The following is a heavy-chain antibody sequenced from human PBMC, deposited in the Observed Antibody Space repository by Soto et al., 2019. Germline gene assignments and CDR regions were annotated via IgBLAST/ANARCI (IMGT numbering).Heavy chain of an antibody. CDR3: ARDRRLVTPPYYYYGMDV. V-gene: IGHV1-46*01. D-gene: IGHD2-21*02. CDR1: GYTFTSYY. CDR2: INPSGGST. Sequence: SVKVSCTASGYTFTSYYMHWVRQAPGQGLEWMGIINPSGGSTSYAQKFQGRVTMTRDTSTSTVYMELGSLRSEDTAVYYCARDRRLVTPPYYYYGMDVWGQGTKVTVSS. J-gene: IGHJ6*02.